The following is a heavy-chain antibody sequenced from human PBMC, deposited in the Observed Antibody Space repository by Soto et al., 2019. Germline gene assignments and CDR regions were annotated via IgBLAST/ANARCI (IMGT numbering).Heavy chain of an antibody. D-gene: IGHD2-8*01. CDR3: ASRGHCSNGQCHPFDS. V-gene: IGHV3-11*06. CDR2: ISMSGSYK. Sequence: GGSLRLSCVGSDFSLSGSYMSWVRQAPGTGLEWLSFISMSGSYKTYAASVEGRFTISRDNVKNILYLQMDSLGAEDTAVYYCASRGHCSNGQCHPFDSWGQGTQVTVSS. J-gene: IGHJ4*02. CDR1: DFSLSGSY.